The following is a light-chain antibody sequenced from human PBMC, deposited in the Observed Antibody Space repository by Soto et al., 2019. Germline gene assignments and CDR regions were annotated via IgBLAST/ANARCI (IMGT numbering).Light chain of an antibody. CDR3: QQYNQWPPLT. CDR1: QRVSRD. J-gene: IGKJ4*01. V-gene: IGKV3D-15*01. CDR2: DTS. Sequence: EIVMTQSPAALSVSPGERVTLSCRASQRVSRDLAWYQQKPGQAPRLLIYDTSTRATGVPARFSSSGSGTEFTLTISALQSEDFAVYYCQQYNQWPPLTFGGGTKVEIK.